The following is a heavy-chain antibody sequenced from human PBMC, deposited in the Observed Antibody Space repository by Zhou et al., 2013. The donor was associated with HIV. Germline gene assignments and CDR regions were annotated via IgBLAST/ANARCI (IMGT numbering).Heavy chain of an antibody. D-gene: IGHD7-27*01. V-gene: IGHV4-59*11. CDR3: ARGRTGDRVVYYYYYMDV. J-gene: IGHJ6*03. CDR2: IYYSGST. CDR1: GGSISSHY. Sequence: VQLQESGPGLVKPSETLSLTCTVSGGSISSHYWSWIRQPPGKGLEWIGYIYYSGSTNYNPSLKSRVTISVDTSKNQFSLKLSSVTAADTAVYYCARGRTGDRVVYYYYYMDVWGKGPRSPSP.